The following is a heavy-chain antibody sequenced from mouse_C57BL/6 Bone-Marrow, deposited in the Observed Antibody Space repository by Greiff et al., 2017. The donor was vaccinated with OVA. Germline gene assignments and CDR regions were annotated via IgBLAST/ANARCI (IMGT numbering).Heavy chain of an antibody. J-gene: IGHJ3*01. Sequence: EVKLVESGGGLVQPKGSLKLSCAASGFSFNTYAMNWVRQAPGKGLEWVARIRSKSNNYATYYADSVKDRFTISRDDSESRLYMKMNNLKTEDTAMYYCVGDGPRIYYYGSSPWFAYWGQGTLVTVSA. CDR3: VGDGPRIYYYGSSPWFAY. CDR2: IRSKSNNYAT. V-gene: IGHV10-1*01. CDR1: GFSFNTYA. D-gene: IGHD1-1*01.